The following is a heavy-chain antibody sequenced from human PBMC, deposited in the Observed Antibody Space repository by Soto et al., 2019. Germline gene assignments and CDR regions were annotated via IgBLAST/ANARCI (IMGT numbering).Heavy chain of an antibody. CDR1: GYTFTSYA. D-gene: IGHD4-17*01. CDR3: ARDTAPIDV. CDR2: INAGNGNT. V-gene: IGHV1-3*01. Sequence: QVQLVQSGAEVKKPGASVKVSCKASGYTFTSYAMHWVRQAPGQRPEWMGWINAGNGNTKYSQKFQGRVTITRDTSASTADMELSSVRSEDTGAYYCARDTAPIDVWGQGTTVTVSS. J-gene: IGHJ6*02.